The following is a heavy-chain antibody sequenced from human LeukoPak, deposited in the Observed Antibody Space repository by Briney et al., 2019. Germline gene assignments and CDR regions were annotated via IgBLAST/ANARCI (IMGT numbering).Heavy chain of an antibody. CDR2: IYYSGDT. D-gene: IGHD1-26*01. J-gene: IGHJ4*02. V-gene: IGHV4-39*02. CDR1: GGSISSGSFY. CDR3: GSGSXYYLVX. Sequence: SETLSLTCTVSGGSISSGSFYWGWIRQPPGKGLEWVGTIYYSGDTYYNPSLKSRLTISVDTSTNHFSLKLSSVTAADTAVYYXGSGSXYYLVXWGQGTLVTVSS.